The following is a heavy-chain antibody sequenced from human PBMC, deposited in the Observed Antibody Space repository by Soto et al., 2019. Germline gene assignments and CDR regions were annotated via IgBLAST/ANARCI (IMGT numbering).Heavy chain of an antibody. D-gene: IGHD1-26*01. CDR2: IYYSRNT. Sequence: QVQLQESGPGLVKPSQTLSLTCTVSGGSISSGGYFWSWSRQHPGKGLEWIGYIYYSRNTFYNPSLKTRVSISVDTSKNQFSLKLSSVTAADTAVYYCARGAVGATIYFDYWGQGTLVTVSS. V-gene: IGHV4-31*03. CDR1: GGSISSGGYF. CDR3: ARGAVGATIYFDY. J-gene: IGHJ4*02.